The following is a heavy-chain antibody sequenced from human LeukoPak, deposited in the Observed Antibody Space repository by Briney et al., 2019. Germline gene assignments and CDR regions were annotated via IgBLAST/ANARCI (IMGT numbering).Heavy chain of an antibody. Sequence: ASVKVSCKASGYTFTSYYMHWVRQAPGQGLEWMGIINPSGGSTSYAQKFQGRVTMTRDMSTSTVYMELRSLRSDDTAVYYCARCFEWRDAFDIWGQGTMVTVSS. CDR2: INPSGGST. D-gene: IGHD3-3*01. V-gene: IGHV1-46*01. CDR3: ARCFEWRDAFDI. CDR1: GYTFTSYY. J-gene: IGHJ3*02.